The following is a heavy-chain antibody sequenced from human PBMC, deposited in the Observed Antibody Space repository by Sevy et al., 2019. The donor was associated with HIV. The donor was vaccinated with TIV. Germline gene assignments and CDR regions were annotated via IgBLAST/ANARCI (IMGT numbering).Heavy chain of an antibody. V-gene: IGHV3-7*01. D-gene: IGHD5-12*01. CDR3: AREGSAYDTYYYHYAMDV. CDR1: GFTFKSYW. J-gene: IGHJ6*02. CDR2: INQDGSEK. Sequence: GGSLRLSCAASGFTFKSYWMTWVRQAPGKGLEWVANINQDGSEKYYSDSLKGRFSISSDNSKNSVHLQINTLRAEDTAVYYCAREGSAYDTYYYHYAMDVWGQGTTVTVSS.